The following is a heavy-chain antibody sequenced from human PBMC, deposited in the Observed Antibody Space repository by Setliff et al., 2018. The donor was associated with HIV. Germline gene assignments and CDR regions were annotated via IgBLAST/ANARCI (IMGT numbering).Heavy chain of an antibody. CDR2: INHSGST. CDR3: ARGPTRYYFDY. J-gene: IGHJ4*02. D-gene: IGHD2-2*01. Sequence: PSETLSLTCAVYGGSLSGYYWSWIRQPPGKGLEWIGEINHSGSTNYNPSLKSRVTISVDTSKNQFSLNLTSVTAADTAVYYCARGPTRYYFDYWGQGTLVTVSS. V-gene: IGHV4-34*01. CDR1: GGSLSGYY.